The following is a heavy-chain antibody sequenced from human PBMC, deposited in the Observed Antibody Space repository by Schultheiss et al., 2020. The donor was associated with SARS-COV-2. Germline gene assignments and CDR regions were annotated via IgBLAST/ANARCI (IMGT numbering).Heavy chain of an antibody. J-gene: IGHJ4*02. V-gene: IGHV4-30-2*01. Sequence: SETLSLTCAVSGGSISSGGYSWSWIRQPPGKGLEWIGYIYHSGSTYYNPSLKSRVTISVDRSKNQFSLKLSSVTAADTAVYYCAIVKGAAAGYWGQGTLVTVSS. D-gene: IGHD6-13*01. CDR3: AIVKGAAAGY. CDR1: GGSISSGGYS. CDR2: IYHSGST.